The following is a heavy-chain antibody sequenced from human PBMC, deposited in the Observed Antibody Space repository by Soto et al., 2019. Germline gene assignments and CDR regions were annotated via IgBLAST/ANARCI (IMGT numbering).Heavy chain of an antibody. V-gene: IGHV3-48*03. CDR1: GFTFSSYE. CDR3: AREEGPLSSGWYVPRYYYYGMDV. Sequence: QSGGSLRLSCAASGFTFSSYEMNWVRQAPGKGLEWVSYISSSGSTIYYADSVKGRFTISRDNAKNSLYLQMNSLRAEDTAVYYCAREEGPLSSGWYVPRYYYYGMDVWGQGTTVTVSS. D-gene: IGHD6-19*01. CDR2: ISSSGSTI. J-gene: IGHJ6*02.